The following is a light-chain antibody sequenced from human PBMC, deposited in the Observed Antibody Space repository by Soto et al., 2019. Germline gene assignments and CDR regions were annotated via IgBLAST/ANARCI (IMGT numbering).Light chain of an antibody. CDR3: KQYNSYPYT. V-gene: IGKV1-5*03. J-gene: IGKJ2*01. Sequence: DIQMTQSPSTLSASVGDRVTITCRASQSISSWLAWYQQKPGKAPKLLIYKASSLESGVPSRFSGSGSGTEFTLTIRSLQPDDFATYYCKQYNSYPYTFGQGTKLEIK. CDR1: QSISSW. CDR2: KAS.